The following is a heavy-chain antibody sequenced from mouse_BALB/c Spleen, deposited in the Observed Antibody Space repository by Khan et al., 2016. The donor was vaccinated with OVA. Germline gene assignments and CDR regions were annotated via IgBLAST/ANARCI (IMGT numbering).Heavy chain of an antibody. CDR3: ARANWAWFAY. J-gene: IGHJ3*01. Sequence: DTVKGRFTISRDNPRNTLFLQMTSVRSEDTAMYYCARANWAWFAYWGQGTLVTVSA. V-gene: IGHV5-17*02. D-gene: IGHD4-1*01.